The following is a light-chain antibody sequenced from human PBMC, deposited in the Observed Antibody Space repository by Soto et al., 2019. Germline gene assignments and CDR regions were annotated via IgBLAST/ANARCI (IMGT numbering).Light chain of an antibody. V-gene: IGKV3-15*01. CDR1: QSISSN. CDR3: QQYKNWLTWT. CDR2: GAS. J-gene: IGKJ1*01. Sequence: EIVMTQSPATLSVSPGERATLSCRASQSISSNLAWYQQKPGQAPRLLIYGASTRATGIPARFSGSGSGTEFTLTISSLQSEDFAVYYCQQYKNWLTWTFGQGTKVDMK.